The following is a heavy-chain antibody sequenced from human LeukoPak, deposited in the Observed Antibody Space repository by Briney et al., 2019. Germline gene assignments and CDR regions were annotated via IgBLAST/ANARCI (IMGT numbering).Heavy chain of an antibody. CDR1: GASMSNSF. CDR2: IYSSGRT. D-gene: IGHD2-15*01. J-gene: IGHJ4*02. CDR3: ARAPAGCGGTCSFDY. Sequence: SETLSLTCTVSGASMSNSFWSWIRQPAGKGLEWIGRIYSSGRTNYNPSLKSRVTLSIDTSNNQFSMKLTSVAAADTASYYCARAPAGCGGTCSFDYWGQGTLVTVSS. V-gene: IGHV4-4*07.